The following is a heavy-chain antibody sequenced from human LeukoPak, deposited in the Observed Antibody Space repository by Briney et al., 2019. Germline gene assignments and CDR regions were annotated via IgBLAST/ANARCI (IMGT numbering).Heavy chain of an antibody. J-gene: IGHJ4*02. Sequence: GGSLRLSCAASGFTFSSYEMNWVRQAPGKGLEWVSYIGGSGRTIHYADSVKGRFTVSRDNAKNSLYLQVNSLRAEDTAVYYCARDMGYCSGGSCYGRRYFDYWGQGTLVTVSS. CDR3: ARDMGYCSGGSCYGRRYFDY. D-gene: IGHD2-15*01. V-gene: IGHV3-48*03. CDR1: GFTFSSYE. CDR2: IGGSGRTI.